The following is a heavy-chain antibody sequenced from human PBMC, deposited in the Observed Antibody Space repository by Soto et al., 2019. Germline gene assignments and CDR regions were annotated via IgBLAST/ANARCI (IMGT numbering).Heavy chain of an antibody. CDR2: INSDGSST. CDR3: ARVGSGYDYFDY. D-gene: IGHD5-12*01. V-gene: IGHV3-74*01. CDR1: GFTFSSYW. J-gene: IGHJ4*02. Sequence: EVPLVESGGGLVQPGGSLRLSCAASGFTFSSYWMHWVRQAPGKGLVWVSRINSDGSSTSYADSVKGRFTISRDNAKNALYLQMNSLRAGDTAVDYCARVGSGYDYFDYWGQGTLVTVSS.